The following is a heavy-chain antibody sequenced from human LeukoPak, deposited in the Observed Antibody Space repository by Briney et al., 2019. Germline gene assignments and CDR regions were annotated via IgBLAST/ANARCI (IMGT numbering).Heavy chain of an antibody. CDR1: GGTFSSYA. J-gene: IGHJ5*02. CDR3: ARDQINLTFYWFDP. V-gene: IGHV1-46*01. D-gene: IGHD3-16*01. Sequence: ASVKVSCKASGGTFSSYAISWVRQAPGQGLEWMGIINPSGGSTSYAQKFQGRVTMTRDMSTSTVYMELSSLRSEDTAVYYCARDQINLTFYWFDPWGQGTLVTVSS. CDR2: INPSGGST.